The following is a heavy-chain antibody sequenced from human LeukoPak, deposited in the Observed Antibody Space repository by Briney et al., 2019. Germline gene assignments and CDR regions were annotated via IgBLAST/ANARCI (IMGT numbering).Heavy chain of an antibody. J-gene: IGHJ4*02. V-gene: IGHV4-61*08. D-gene: IGHD6-6*01. CDR3: ARGAQLVTKGLDY. CDR1: GGSISSGGYY. CDR2: IYYSGST. Sequence: PSQTLSLTCAVSGGSISSGGYYWSWIRQPPGKGLEWIGYIYYSGSTNYNPSLKSRVTISVDTSKNQFSLKLSSVTAADTAVYYCARGAQLVTKGLDYWGQGTLVTVSS.